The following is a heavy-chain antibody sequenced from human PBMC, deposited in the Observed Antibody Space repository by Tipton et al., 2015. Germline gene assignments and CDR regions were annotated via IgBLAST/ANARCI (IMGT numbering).Heavy chain of an antibody. D-gene: IGHD3-22*01. CDR1: GGSISTYS. Sequence: TLSLTCTVSGGSISTYSWSWIRRHPGKGLEWIAYIYYRGSTSYNPSLKSRVSISVDTSKNRFSLNLSSVTSADTAVYYCARSPYYYDTSDFHFDYWGQGTPVTVSS. J-gene: IGHJ4*02. CDR2: IYYRGST. V-gene: IGHV4-31*03. CDR3: ARSPYYYDTSDFHFDY.